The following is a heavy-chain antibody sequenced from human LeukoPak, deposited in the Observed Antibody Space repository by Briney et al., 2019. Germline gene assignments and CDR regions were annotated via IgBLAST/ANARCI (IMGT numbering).Heavy chain of an antibody. D-gene: IGHD1-26*01. V-gene: IGHV3-30*18. CDR1: GFPFSSYG. CDR2: LSYDGSNE. Sequence: GGSLRLSCSASGFPFSSYGMHWVRQAPGKGLEWVAVLSYDGSNEYYADSVKGRFTISRDNSKNTLYLQMNSLRAEDTAVYYCAKDLLHLYYFDYWGQGTLVTVSS. J-gene: IGHJ4*02. CDR3: AKDLLHLYYFDY.